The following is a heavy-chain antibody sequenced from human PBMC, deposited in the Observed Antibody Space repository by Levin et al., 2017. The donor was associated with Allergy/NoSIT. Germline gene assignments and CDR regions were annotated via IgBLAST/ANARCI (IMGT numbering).Heavy chain of an antibody. CDR2: ISGGGGST. J-gene: IGHJ5*02. V-gene: IGHV3-23*01. Sequence: GGSLRLSCAASEFTFSNSAMIWVRQAPGMGLEWVSGISGGGGSTYYADSVKGRFTISRENSKNTLYLQMNGLRAEDTAIYYCAKGDGFDFWSGSGKNWFDPWGQGTLVTVSS. D-gene: IGHD3-3*01. CDR3: AKGDGFDFWSGSGKNWFDP. CDR1: EFTFSNSA.